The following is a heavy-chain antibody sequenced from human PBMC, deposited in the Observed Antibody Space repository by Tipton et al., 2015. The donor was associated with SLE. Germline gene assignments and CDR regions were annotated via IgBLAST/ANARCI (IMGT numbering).Heavy chain of an antibody. V-gene: IGHV4-61*08. D-gene: IGHD3-10*01. CDR2: IYYSGST. CDR1: GGSISSGASS. J-gene: IGHJ3*02. Sequence: TLSLTCTVSGGSISSGASSWSWIRQPPGKGLEWIGYIYYSGSTKYNPSLKSRVTISVDTSKNQFSLKLSSVTAADTAVYYCARGARGSYYAVAFDIWGQGTMVTVSS. CDR3: ARGARGSYYAVAFDI.